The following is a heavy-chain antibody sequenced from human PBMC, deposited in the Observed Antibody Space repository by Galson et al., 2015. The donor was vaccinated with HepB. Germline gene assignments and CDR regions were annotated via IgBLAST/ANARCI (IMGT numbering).Heavy chain of an antibody. V-gene: IGHV3-74*01. CDR1: GFTFSYYR. CDR2: INSDATGT. CDR3: ARGYHYGMDV. Sequence: SLRLSCAASGFTFSYYRMHWVRQAPGKGLVWVSHINSDATGTTYADSADFVKGRFTISRDNTKNTLYLQMNNLRAEDTAVYYCARGYHYGMDVWGQGTTVTVSS. J-gene: IGHJ6*02.